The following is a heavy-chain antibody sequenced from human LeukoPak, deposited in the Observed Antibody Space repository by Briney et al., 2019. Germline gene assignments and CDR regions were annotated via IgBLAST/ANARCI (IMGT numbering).Heavy chain of an antibody. CDR2: IYYSGST. D-gene: IGHD1-26*01. CDR1: GGSISSYY. J-gene: IGHJ3*02. V-gene: IGHV4-59*01. Sequence: PSETLSLTCTVSGGSISSYYWSWIRQPPGKGLEWIGYIYYSGSTNYNPSLKSRVTISVDTSKNQFSLKLSSVTAADTAVYYCASIVGAERAFDIWGQGTMVTVSS. CDR3: ASIVGAERAFDI.